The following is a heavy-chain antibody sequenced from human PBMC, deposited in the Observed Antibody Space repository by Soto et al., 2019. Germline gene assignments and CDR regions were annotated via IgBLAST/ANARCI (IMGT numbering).Heavy chain of an antibody. V-gene: IGHV4-59*01. Sequence: SETLSLTCSASGGSISNSYWGWIRQPPGKGLEWIGYMFYSGSSTTYNPSLKSRVTISVDTSKNQFSLKLSSVTAADTAVYYCASGGRCSGGSCLPLYYFDYWGQGTLVTVS. CDR3: ASGGRCSGGSCLPLYYFDY. J-gene: IGHJ4*02. CDR1: GGSISNSY. CDR2: MFYSGSST. D-gene: IGHD2-15*01.